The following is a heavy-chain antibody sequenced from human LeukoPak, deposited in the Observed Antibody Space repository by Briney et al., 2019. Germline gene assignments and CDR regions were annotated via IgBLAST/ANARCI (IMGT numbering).Heavy chain of an antibody. CDR1: GYTFTGYY. CDR2: INPNSGGT. V-gene: IGHV1-2*06. D-gene: IGHD2-21*01. Sequence: GASVKVSCKASGYTFTGYYIHWVQQAPGQGLEWMGRINPNSGGTNYAQKFQGRVTMTRDTSISTAYMELSRLRSDDTAVYYCARFDQLWCPIWGQGTMVTVSS. CDR3: ARFDQLWCPI. J-gene: IGHJ3*02.